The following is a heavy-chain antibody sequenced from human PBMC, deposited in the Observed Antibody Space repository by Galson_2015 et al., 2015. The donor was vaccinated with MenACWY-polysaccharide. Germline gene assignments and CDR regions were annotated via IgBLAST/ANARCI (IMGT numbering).Heavy chain of an antibody. CDR3: ARVEKYSGSFYILY. CDR1: AYSIRSGYF. CDR2: IFHSGTT. J-gene: IGHJ4*02. D-gene: IGHD1-26*01. V-gene: IGHV4-38-2*01. Sequence: ETLSLTCAVSAYSIRSGYFWGWIRQPPGTGLEWIASIFHSGTTYYNPSLKSRVTISVDTSKNQFSLKLSSVTAADTAVYYCARVEKYSGSFYILYWGQGTLVTVSS.